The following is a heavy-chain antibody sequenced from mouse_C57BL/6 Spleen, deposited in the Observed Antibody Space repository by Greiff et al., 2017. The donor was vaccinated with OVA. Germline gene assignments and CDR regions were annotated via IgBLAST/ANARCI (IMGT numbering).Heavy chain of an antibody. V-gene: IGHV1-15*01. CDR1: GYTFTDYE. CDR3: TRERSKYDYFDD. D-gene: IGHD2-5*01. J-gene: IGHJ2*01. Sequence: QVQLQQSGAELVRPGASVTLSCKASGYTFTDYEMHWVKQTPVHGLEWIGAIDPETGGTAYNQKFKGKAILTADKSSSTAYMGLRSLTSEDSAVYYCTRERSKYDYFDDWGQGTTLTVSS. CDR2: IDPETGGT.